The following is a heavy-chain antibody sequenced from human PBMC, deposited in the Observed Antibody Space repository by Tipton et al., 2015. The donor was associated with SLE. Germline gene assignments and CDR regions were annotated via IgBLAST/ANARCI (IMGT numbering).Heavy chain of an antibody. CDR3: AKGSGWYKD. V-gene: IGHV4-59*01. CDR1: GGSINSYY. D-gene: IGHD6-19*01. Sequence: LRLSCTVSGGSINSYYWSWIRQPPGKGLEWIASLDDSGNTNYNPSLRSRVTTSIDTPKSQFSLKLSSVTAADTAVYYCAKGSGWYKDWGQGTLVTVSS. J-gene: IGHJ4*02. CDR2: LDDSGNT.